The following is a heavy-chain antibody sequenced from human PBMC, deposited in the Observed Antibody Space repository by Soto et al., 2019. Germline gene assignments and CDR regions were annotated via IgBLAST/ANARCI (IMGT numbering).Heavy chain of an antibody. CDR2: IRSKAYGGTT. D-gene: IGHD2-2*01. J-gene: IGHJ4*02. CDR1: GFTFGDYA. CDR3: TRDRNVVVPAASY. V-gene: IGHV3-49*03. Sequence: PGGSLRLSCTASGFTFGDYAMSWFRQAPGKGLEWVGFIRSKAYGGTTEYAASVKGRFTISRDDSKSIAYLQMNSLKTEDTAVYYCTRDRNVVVPAASYWGQGTLVTVSS.